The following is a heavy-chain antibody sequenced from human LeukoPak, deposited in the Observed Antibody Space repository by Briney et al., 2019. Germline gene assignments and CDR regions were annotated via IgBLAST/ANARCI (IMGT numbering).Heavy chain of an antibody. J-gene: IGHJ4*02. CDR3: ARDQYSTRWYGAFDY. Sequence: SETLSLTCAVSGGSISNYYWSWIRQPPGKGLEWIGYIYHSGSTNYNPSLKSRVTISVDTSENQFSLKLSSVTAADTAVYYCARDQYSTRWYGAFDYWGQGTLVTVSS. CDR2: IYHSGST. D-gene: IGHD6-13*01. CDR1: GGSISNYY. V-gene: IGHV4-59*01.